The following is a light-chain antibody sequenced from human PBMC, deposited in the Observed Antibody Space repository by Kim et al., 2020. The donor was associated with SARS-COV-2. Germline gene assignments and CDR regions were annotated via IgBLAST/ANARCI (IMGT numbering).Light chain of an antibody. J-gene: IGKJ1*01. CDR3: QQYFKIPPT. V-gene: IGKV1-NL1*01. Sequence: DIQMTQSPSSLSASVGDRVTITCRASQGIANSLAWYQQKPGNDPTLLLYTASFLETGVSSRFSGSGSGTDYTLTISSLQPEDFATYYCQQYFKIPPTFGQGTKVDIK. CDR2: TAS. CDR1: QGIANS.